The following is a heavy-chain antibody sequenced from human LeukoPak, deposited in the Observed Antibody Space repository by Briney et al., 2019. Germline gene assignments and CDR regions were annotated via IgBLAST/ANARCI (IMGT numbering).Heavy chain of an antibody. J-gene: IGHJ4*02. CDR1: GFTFSSYG. Sequence: PGGSLRLSCAASGFTFSSYGMHRVRQAPGKGLEWVAFIRYDGSNKYYADSVKGRFTISRDNSKNTLHLQMNSLRAEDTAVYYCAKEDSSSWSIDYWGQGTLVTVSS. D-gene: IGHD6-13*01. CDR2: IRYDGSNK. CDR3: AKEDSSSWSIDY. V-gene: IGHV3-30*02.